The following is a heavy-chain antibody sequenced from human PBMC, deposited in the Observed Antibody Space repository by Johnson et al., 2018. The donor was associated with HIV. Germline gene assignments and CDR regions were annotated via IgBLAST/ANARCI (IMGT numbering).Heavy chain of an antibody. V-gene: IGHV3-43D*03. CDR3: TRAESYEGRVGEFAFDR. J-gene: IGHJ3*01. Sequence: VQLVESGGGLVKPGGSLRLSCAASGFTFQDYAMHWVRQAPGNGLEWVSLIRWDGAITHYTDSVKGRFTISRDNSRNSLYLQMKSLRIDDTALYYCTRAESYEGRVGEFAFDRWGRGTMVTVSS. CDR2: IRWDGAIT. CDR1: GFTFQDYA. D-gene: IGHD3-10*01.